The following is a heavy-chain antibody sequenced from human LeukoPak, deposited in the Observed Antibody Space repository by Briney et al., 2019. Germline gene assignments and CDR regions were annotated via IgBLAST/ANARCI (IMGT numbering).Heavy chain of an antibody. Sequence: GGSLRLSCAGSGFTFSSYGMSWVHQAPGKGLEWVSAIDGSGTNTLYADSVKGRFTISRDNSKNTAYLQMNSLRAEDTAIYYCAKRPARPKPFDCWGQGTLVTVSS. D-gene: IGHD1-14*01. CDR2: IDGSGTNT. CDR3: AKRPARPKPFDC. V-gene: IGHV3-23*01. CDR1: GFTFSSYG. J-gene: IGHJ4*02.